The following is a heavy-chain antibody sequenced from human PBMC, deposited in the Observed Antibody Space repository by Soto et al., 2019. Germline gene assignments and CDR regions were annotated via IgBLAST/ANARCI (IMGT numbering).Heavy chain of an antibody. CDR3: ARGDCSSTSCYFGVWFDP. D-gene: IGHD2-2*01. CDR1: GGSISSSSYY. Sequence: SETLSLTCTVSGGSISSSSYYWGWIRQPPGKGLEWIGSIYYSGSTYYNPSLKSRVTISVDTSKNQFSLKLSSVTAADTAVYYCARGDCSSTSCYFGVWFDPRGQGTLVTGSS. V-gene: IGHV4-39*01. J-gene: IGHJ5*02. CDR2: IYYSGST.